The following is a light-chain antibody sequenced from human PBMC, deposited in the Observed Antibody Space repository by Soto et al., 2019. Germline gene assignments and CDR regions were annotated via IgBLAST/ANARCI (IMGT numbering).Light chain of an antibody. J-gene: IGKJ1*01. CDR1: QGIRND. CDR2: AAS. CDR3: LQDYSYPLT. Sequence: AIQMTQSPSSLSASGGDRVTITCRASQGIRNDLGWYQQKPGKAPKLLIYAASSLQSGVPSRFSGSGSGTDFTLAIDNLQPEDFATYYCLQDYSYPLTFGQGTKVDIK. V-gene: IGKV1-6*01.